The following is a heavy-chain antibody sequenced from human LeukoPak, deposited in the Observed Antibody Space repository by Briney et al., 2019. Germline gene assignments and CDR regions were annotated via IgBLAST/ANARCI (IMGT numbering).Heavy chain of an antibody. CDR3: ARGDRFLEWLYYYGMDV. CDR1: GFTFSSYW. D-gene: IGHD3-3*01. J-gene: IGHJ6*02. CDR2: INSDGSST. Sequence: GSLRLSCAASGFTFSSYWMHWVRQAPGKGLVWVSRINSDGSSTSYADSVKGRFTISRGNAKNTLYLQMNSLRAEDTAVYYCARGDRFLEWLYYYGMDVWGQGTTVTVSS. V-gene: IGHV3-74*01.